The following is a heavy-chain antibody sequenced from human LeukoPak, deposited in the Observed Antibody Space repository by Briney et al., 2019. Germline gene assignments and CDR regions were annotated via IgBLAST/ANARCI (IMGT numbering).Heavy chain of an antibody. CDR2: IKQDGSEK. V-gene: IGHV3-7*01. J-gene: IGHJ6*03. CDR1: GFTFSSYS. Sequence: PGGSLRLSCAASGFTFSSYSMNWVRQAPGKGLEWVANIKQDGSEKYYVDSVKGRFTISRDNAKNSLYLQMNSLRAEDTAVYYCARTRRVVPAAMPGGYYYYMDVWGKGTTVTISS. CDR3: ARTRRVVPAAMPGGYYYYMDV. D-gene: IGHD2-2*01.